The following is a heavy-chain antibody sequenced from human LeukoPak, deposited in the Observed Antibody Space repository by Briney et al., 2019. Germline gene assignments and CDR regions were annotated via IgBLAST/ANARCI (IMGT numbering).Heavy chain of an antibody. CDR1: GYTFTSYG. Sequence: ASVKVSCKASGYTFTSYGISWVRQAPGQGLEWMGWINPNSGGTNYAQKFQGRVTMTRDTSISTAYMELSRLRSDDTAVYYCAREVSRIRKPFDYWGQGTLVTVSS. J-gene: IGHJ4*02. CDR3: AREVSRIRKPFDY. V-gene: IGHV1-2*02. D-gene: IGHD1-14*01. CDR2: INPNSGGT.